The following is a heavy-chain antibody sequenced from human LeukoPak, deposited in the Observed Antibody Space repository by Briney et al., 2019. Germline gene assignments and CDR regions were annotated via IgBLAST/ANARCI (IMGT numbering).Heavy chain of an antibody. CDR1: GGSISSYY. CDR2: IYTSGST. D-gene: IGHD1-26*01. V-gene: IGHV4-4*09. Sequence: SETLSLTCTVSGGSISSYYWSWIRQPPGKGLEWIGYIYTSGSTNYNPSLKSRVTISVDTSKNQFSLKLSSVTAADTAVYYRARPSGGSPGAFDIWGQGTMVTVSS. J-gene: IGHJ3*02. CDR3: ARPSGGSPGAFDI.